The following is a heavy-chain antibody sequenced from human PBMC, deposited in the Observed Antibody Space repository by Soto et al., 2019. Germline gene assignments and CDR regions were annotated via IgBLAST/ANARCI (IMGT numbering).Heavy chain of an antibody. CDR1: GFSFSDAW. CDR2: IKNKRSDEAT. D-gene: IGHD1-7*01. Sequence: GGSLRLSCAASGFSFSDAWITWRRQTPGRGLEWVGRIKNKRSDEATDYAAAVKGRFIISRDDSKNTLYLQMHSLTTEDTAVYYCSTDGLNYGSFDYWGQGTLVTVSS. V-gene: IGHV3-15*01. J-gene: IGHJ4*02. CDR3: STDGLNYGSFDY.